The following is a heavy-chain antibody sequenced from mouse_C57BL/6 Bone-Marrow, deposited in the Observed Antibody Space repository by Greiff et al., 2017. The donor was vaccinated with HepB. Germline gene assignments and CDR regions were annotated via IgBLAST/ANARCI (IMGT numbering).Heavy chain of an antibody. D-gene: IGHD2-1*01. CDR3: AKNDYGNGRRYAMDY. CDR1: GFSLTSYG. CDR2: IWSGGST. J-gene: IGHJ4*01. V-gene: IGHV2-4*01. Sequence: QVQLQQSGPGLVQPSQSLSITCTVSGFSLTSYGVHWVRQPPGKGLEWLGVIWSGGSTDYNAAFISRLSISKDNSKSQVFFKMNSLQADDTAIYYCAKNDYGNGRRYAMDYWGQGTSVTVSS.